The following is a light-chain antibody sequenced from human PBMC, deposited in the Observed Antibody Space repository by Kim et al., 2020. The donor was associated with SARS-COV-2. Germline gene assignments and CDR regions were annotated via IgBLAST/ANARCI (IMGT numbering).Light chain of an antibody. CDR1: QSISKNY. CDR2: ATS. J-gene: IGKJ4*01. Sequence: EIVLTQSPGTLSLSPGERASLSCRASQSISKNYLVWYQQRPGQAPRLLIYATSRRASGVPDRFSGSGSGTDFTLTISGLESEDFAVYYYQYYDRSFTFGGGTKVDIK. V-gene: IGKV3-20*01. CDR3: QYYDRSFT.